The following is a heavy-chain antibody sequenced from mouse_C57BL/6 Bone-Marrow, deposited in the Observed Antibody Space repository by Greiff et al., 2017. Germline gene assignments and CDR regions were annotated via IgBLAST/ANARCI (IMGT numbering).Heavy chain of an antibody. CDR3: ARGGYGSGKALAY. J-gene: IGHJ3*01. CDR1: GYTFTSYW. CDR2: IHPNSGST. D-gene: IGHD1-1*01. Sequence: VQVVESGAELVKPGAPVKLSCKASGYTFTSYWMHWVKQRPGQGLEWIGMIHPNSGSTNYNEKFKSKATLTVDKSSSTAYMQLSSLTSEDSAVYYCARGGYGSGKALAYWGQGTLVTVSA. V-gene: IGHV1-64*01.